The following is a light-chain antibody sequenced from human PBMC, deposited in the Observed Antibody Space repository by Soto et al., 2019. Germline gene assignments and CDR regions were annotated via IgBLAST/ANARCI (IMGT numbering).Light chain of an antibody. Sequence: DIQMTQSPSSLSASVRDRVTITCRASQDIANSLNWYQQKPGKAPKLLIFAASSLETGVPSRFSVSGSGTHFSFTISSLQPEDMATYYCQQFHNVPPTFGQGAKVEIK. CDR2: AAS. CDR1: QDIANS. CDR3: QQFHNVPPT. J-gene: IGKJ1*01. V-gene: IGKV1-33*01.